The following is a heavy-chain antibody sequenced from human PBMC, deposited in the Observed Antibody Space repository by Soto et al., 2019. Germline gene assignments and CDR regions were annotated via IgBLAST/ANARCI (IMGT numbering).Heavy chain of an antibody. V-gene: IGHV3-21*06. CDR2: ISSTTNYI. J-gene: IGHJ4*02. D-gene: IGHD6-25*01. CDR1: VCTVTRYI. Sequence: GSVGLSFSPSVCTVTRYISKGGLQAAGKGVGCVSSISSTTNYIYYGDYMKGRLTIYIDNAKDSLYLEMNSLRAEETAVWYCARDSAEITSNFDSWGQRTLVSVSS. CDR3: ARDSAEITSNFDS.